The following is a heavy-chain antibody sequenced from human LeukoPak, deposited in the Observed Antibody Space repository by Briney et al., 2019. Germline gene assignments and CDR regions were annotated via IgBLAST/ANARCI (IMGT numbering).Heavy chain of an antibody. D-gene: IGHD3-16*02. J-gene: IGHJ3*02. Sequence: GGSLRLSCAASGFTFSSYAMHWVRQAPGKGLEWVAVISYDGSNKYYADSVKGRFTISRDNSKNTLYLQMNSLRAEDTAVYYCTGIEELSPDAFDIRGQGTMVTVSS. CDR3: TGIEELSPDAFDI. CDR1: GFTFSSYA. CDR2: ISYDGSNK. V-gene: IGHV3-30*04.